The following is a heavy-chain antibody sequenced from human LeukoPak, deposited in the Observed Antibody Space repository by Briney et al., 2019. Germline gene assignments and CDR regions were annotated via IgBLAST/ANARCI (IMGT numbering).Heavy chain of an antibody. CDR1: GFTLSSYA. CDR2: ISNSGGST. Sequence: GESLRLSCAASGFTLSSYAMSWVRQAPGKGMEWVSSISNSGGSTYYADPVKGPVTISRDNSQNTLYLQMKTPRAPGTAAYFCARAKDGDILTVGYWGQGALVTVSS. CDR3: ARAKDGDILTVGY. D-gene: IGHD3-9*01. V-gene: IGHV3-23*01. J-gene: IGHJ4*02.